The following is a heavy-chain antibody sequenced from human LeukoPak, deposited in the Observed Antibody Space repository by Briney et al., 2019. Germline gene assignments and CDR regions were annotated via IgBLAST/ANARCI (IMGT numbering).Heavy chain of an antibody. CDR1: GYMSINYW. Sequence: GESLNISCKASGYMSINYWIGLVREMAGKGLERMGSINPGDSDTRYSPSFQGTVTISADKSISTAYRQWSSLKASDTAMYYCAVKPGYTGSWGTFVSWGQGTLVTVSS. CDR3: AVKPGYTGSWGTFVS. J-gene: IGHJ4*02. D-gene: IGHD1-26*01. CDR2: INPGDSDT. V-gene: IGHV5-51*01.